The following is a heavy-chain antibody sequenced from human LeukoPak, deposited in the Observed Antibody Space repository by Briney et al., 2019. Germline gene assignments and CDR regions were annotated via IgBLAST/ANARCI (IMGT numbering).Heavy chain of an antibody. Sequence: SETLSLTCTVSGGSISTSNYYWGWIRQPPGKGLEWIGNIFYSGSTYYSPSLRSRVTISVDTSKNQFSLMVRSVTAADTAVYYCGRSAGFVHFDHWGQGTLVTVTS. D-gene: IGHD3-16*01. V-gene: IGHV4-39*07. J-gene: IGHJ4*02. CDR3: GRSAGFVHFDH. CDR2: IFYSGST. CDR1: GGSISTSNYY.